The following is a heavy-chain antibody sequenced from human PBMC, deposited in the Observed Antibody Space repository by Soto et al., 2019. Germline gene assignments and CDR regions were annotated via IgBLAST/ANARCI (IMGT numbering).Heavy chain of an antibody. D-gene: IGHD2-2*01. J-gene: IGHJ5*02. CDR2: IKQDGSEK. CDR1: GFTFSSYW. V-gene: IGHV3-7*05. CDR3: ARDRNVDVVVQNWFDP. Sequence: GGSLRLSCAASGFTFSSYWMSWVRQAPGKGLEWVANIKQDGSEKYYVDSVKGRFTISRDNAKNSLYLQMNSLRAEDTAVYYCARDRNVDVVVQNWFDPWGQGTLVTVSS.